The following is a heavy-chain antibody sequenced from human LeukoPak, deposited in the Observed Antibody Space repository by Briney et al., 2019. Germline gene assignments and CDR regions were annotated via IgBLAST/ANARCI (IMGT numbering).Heavy chain of an antibody. CDR1: GYTLTELS. V-gene: IGHV1-24*01. Sequence: GPSVKVSCKVSGYTLTELSMHWVRQAPGKGLEWMGGFDPEDGETIYAQKFQGRVTMTEDTSTDTAYMELSSLRSEDTAVYYCATALHYYDSSGRRSYAFDIWGQGTMVTVSS. CDR3: ATALHYYDSSGRRSYAFDI. D-gene: IGHD3-22*01. CDR2: FDPEDGET. J-gene: IGHJ3*02.